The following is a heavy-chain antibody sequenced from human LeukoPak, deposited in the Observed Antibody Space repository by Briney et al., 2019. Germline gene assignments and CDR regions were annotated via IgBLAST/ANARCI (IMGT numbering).Heavy chain of an antibody. Sequence: TGGSLRLSCAASGFTFSSYSMNWVRQAPGKGLEWVSYISSSSSTIYYADSVKGRFTISRDNAKNSLYLQMDSLRAEDTAVYYCAREVMGSGWYYYYYGMDVWGQGTTVTVSS. CDR2: ISSSSSTI. CDR1: GFTFSSYS. V-gene: IGHV3-48*04. CDR3: AREVMGSGWYYYYYGMDV. D-gene: IGHD6-19*01. J-gene: IGHJ6*02.